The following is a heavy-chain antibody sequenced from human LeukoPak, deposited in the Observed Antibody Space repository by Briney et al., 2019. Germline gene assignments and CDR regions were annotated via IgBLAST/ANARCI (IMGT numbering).Heavy chain of an antibody. CDR3: AREQRYYDILTGYYEYWFGP. D-gene: IGHD3-9*01. CDR1: GFTFSSYA. V-gene: IGHV3-33*08. Sequence: PGGSLRLSCAASGFTFSSYAMHWVRQAPGKGLEWVAVIWYDGSNKYYADSVKGRFTISRDNSKNTLYLQMNSLRAEDTAVYYCAREQRYYDILTGYYEYWFGPWGQGTLVTVSS. CDR2: IWYDGSNK. J-gene: IGHJ5*02.